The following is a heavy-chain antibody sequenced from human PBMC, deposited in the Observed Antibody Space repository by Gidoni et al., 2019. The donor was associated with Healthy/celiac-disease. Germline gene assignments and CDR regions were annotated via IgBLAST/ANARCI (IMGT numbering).Heavy chain of an antibody. V-gene: IGHV3-48*03. D-gene: IGHD6-6*01. Sequence: EVQLVESGGGLVQPGGSLRLSCADSGFTFSSYEMNWVRQAPGKGLEWVSYISSSGSTIYYADSVKGRFTISRDNAKNSLYLQMNSLRAEDTAVYYCASWVVRYDAFDIWGQGTMVTVSS. CDR2: ISSSGSTI. J-gene: IGHJ3*02. CDR1: GFTFSSYE. CDR3: ASWVVRYDAFDI.